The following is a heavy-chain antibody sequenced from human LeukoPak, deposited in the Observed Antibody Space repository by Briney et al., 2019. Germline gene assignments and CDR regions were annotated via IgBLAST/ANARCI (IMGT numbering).Heavy chain of an antibody. CDR3: ARDQGYSYGLDY. CDR2: IYYSGST. D-gene: IGHD5-18*01. V-gene: IGHV4-59*12. Sequence: SETLSLTCTVSGGSISSYYWSWIRQPPGKGLEWIGYIYYSGSTYYNPSLKSRVTISVDTSKNQFSLKLSSVTAADTAVYYCARDQGYSYGLDYWGQGTLVTVSS. J-gene: IGHJ4*02. CDR1: GGSISSYY.